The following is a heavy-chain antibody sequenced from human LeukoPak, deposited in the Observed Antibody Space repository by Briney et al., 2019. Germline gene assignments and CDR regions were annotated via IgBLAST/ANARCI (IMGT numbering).Heavy chain of an antibody. D-gene: IGHD6-19*01. CDR3: ARDHVDSGWYFSGTPPVRLDY. CDR2: IYTSGST. CDR1: GGSISSYY. V-gene: IGHV4-4*07. J-gene: IGHJ4*02. Sequence: SETLSLTCTVSGGSISSYYWSWLRQPAGKGLEWIGRIYTSGSTNYNPSLKSRVTMSVDTSKNQFSLKLSSVTAADTAVYYCARDHVDSGWYFSGTPPVRLDYWGQGTLVTVSS.